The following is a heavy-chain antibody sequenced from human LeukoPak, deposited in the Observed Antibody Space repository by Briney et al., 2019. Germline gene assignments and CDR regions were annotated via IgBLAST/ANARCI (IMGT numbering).Heavy chain of an antibody. CDR3: ARARAHCSSTSCYRFDY. CDR1: GGTFSSYA. V-gene: IGHV1-69*01. J-gene: IGHJ4*02. Sequence: SVKVSCKASGGTFSSYAISWVLQAPGQGLEWMGGIIPIFGTANYAQKFQGRVTITADESMSTAYMELSSLRSEDTAVYYCARARAHCSSTSCYRFDYWGQGTLVTVSS. D-gene: IGHD2-2*02. CDR2: IIPIFGTA.